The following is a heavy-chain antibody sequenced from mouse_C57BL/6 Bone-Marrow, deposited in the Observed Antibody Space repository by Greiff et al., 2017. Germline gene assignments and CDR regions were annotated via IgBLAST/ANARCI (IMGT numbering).Heavy chain of an antibody. V-gene: IGHV3-6*01. CDR2: ISNDGSN. D-gene: IGHD1-1*01. J-gene: IGHJ4*01. CDR1: GYSITSGYY. CDR3: ARGLYYYGSPSYAMDY. Sequence: EVKLQESGPGLVKPSQSLSLTCSVTGYSITSGYYWNWIRQFPGKKLEWTGYISNDGSNKYNPSLKNRIPITRDTSKNQFFLKLNSVTTEDTATYYCARGLYYYGSPSYAMDYWGQGTSVTVSS.